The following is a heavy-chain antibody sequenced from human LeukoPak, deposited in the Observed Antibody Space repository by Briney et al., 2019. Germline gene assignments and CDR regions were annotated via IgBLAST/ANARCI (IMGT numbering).Heavy chain of an antibody. CDR2: IYPGDSDT. CDR1: GYSFTSYW. J-gene: IGHJ4*02. Sequence: GESLKISCKGPGYSFTSYWIGWVRQMPGKGLEWMGIIYPGDSDTRYGPSFQGQVTISADKSISTAYLQWSSLKASDTAMYYCARLSSGWYPGFDFDYWGQGTLVTVSS. V-gene: IGHV5-51*01. CDR3: ARLSSGWYPGFDFDY. D-gene: IGHD6-19*01.